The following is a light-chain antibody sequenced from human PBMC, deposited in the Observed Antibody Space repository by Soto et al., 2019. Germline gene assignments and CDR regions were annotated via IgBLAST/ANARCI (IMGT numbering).Light chain of an antibody. Sequence: DIQLTQSPSTLSASVGDRVTITCRASQRISTYLNWYQQKPGKAPTLLIYGASTLQGGVPSRFSGSGSGTDFTLTISSLQPEDFATYYCQQSYTTSITFGQGTRLEIK. CDR1: QRISTY. J-gene: IGKJ5*01. CDR2: GAS. CDR3: QQSYTTSIT. V-gene: IGKV1-39*01.